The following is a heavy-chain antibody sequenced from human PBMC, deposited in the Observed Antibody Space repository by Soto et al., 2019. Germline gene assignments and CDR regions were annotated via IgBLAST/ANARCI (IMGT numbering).Heavy chain of an antibody. CDR2: INPNSGDT. D-gene: IGHD5-18*01. J-gene: IGHJ4*02. CDR1: GYTFTAYY. Sequence: QVQLVQSGAEVKKLGASVKVSCKASGYTFTAYYIHWVRQAPGQGLEWVGWINPNSGDTNYAQRFQGCVTMTGDTSVSTAYMDLTMLRSDDTAVYYCARGGYTYGYGLDYWGQGTLVTVSS. V-gene: IGHV1-2*04. CDR3: ARGGYTYGYGLDY.